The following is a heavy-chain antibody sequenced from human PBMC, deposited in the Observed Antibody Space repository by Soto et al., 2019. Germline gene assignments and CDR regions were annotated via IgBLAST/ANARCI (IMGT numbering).Heavy chain of an antibody. V-gene: IGHV1-8*01. CDR3: ARLLQYYDFWSGSRYGMDV. Sequence: GASVKVSCKASGYTFTSYDINWVRQATGQGLEWMGWMNPNSGNTGYAQKFQGRVTMTRNTSISTDYMELSSLRSEDTAVYYCARLLQYYDFWSGSRYGMDVWGQGTTVTVSS. CDR1: GYTFTSYD. D-gene: IGHD3-3*01. CDR2: MNPNSGNT. J-gene: IGHJ6*02.